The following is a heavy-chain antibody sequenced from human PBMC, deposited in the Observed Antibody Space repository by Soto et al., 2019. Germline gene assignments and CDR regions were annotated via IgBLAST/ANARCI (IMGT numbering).Heavy chain of an antibody. CDR1: GFTFSSYS. CDR2: ISSSSSYI. Sequence: PGGSLRLSCAASGFTFSSYSMNWVRQAPGKGREGVSSISSSSSYIYYADSVKGRFTISRDNAKNSLYLQMNSLTAEDTAVYSCERGVSMLDYWGQGTLVTVSS. CDR3: ERGVSMLDY. D-gene: IGHD2-8*01. J-gene: IGHJ4*02. V-gene: IGHV3-21*01.